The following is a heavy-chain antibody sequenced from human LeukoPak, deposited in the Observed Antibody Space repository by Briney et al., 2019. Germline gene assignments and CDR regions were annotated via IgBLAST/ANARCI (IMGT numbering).Heavy chain of an antibody. D-gene: IGHD3-9*01. V-gene: IGHV3-11*04. J-gene: IGHJ4*02. Sequence: PSETLSLTCTVSGGSISSGGYYWSWIRQAPGKGLEWVSYITNTGTTIYYADSVKGRFTISRDNAKNSLYLQMNSLRAEDTAVYYCAREEGDPYDILTGSPLGYWGQGTLVTVSS. CDR3: AREEGDPYDILTGSPLGY. CDR2: ITNTGTTI. CDR1: GGSISSGGYY.